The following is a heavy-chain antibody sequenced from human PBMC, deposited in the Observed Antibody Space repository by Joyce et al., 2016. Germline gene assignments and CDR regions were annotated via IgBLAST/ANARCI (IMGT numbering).Heavy chain of an antibody. Sequence: EMQLVESGGGLVKPGGSLRLSCTGSGFTFKSYTMNWVRQAPGKGLELLSSISSNSGYISDVDSGRGRLTISRDNAKNSRYLQMNTLRVEDTAVYYCARNYDFWSGSPFDPWGQGTQVTVSS. D-gene: IGHD3-3*01. V-gene: IGHV3-21*01. J-gene: IGHJ5*02. CDR3: ARNYDFWSGSPFDP. CDR2: ISSNSGYI. CDR1: GFTFKSYT.